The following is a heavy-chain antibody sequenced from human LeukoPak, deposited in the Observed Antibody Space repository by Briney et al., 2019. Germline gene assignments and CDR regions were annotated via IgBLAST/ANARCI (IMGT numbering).Heavy chain of an antibody. D-gene: IGHD6-19*01. CDR1: GFTFNNYA. CDR3: ARQWLVNG. CDR2: ISESGGTT. J-gene: IGHJ4*02. V-gene: IGHV3-23*01. Sequence: GGSLRLSCAASGFTFNNYAMNWVRQAPGKGLQWVSSISESGGTTDYADSVKGRFTISRDNSKNTLFLQMNSLRAEDTAVYYCARQWLVNGWGQGTLVTVSS.